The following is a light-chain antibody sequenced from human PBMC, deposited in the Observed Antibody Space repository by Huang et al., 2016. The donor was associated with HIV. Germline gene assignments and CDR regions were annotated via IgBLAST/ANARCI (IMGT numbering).Light chain of an antibody. CDR2: LGS. V-gene: IGKV2-28*01. Sequence: DIVMTQSPLSLPVTPREPASISCRSSQSRLHSNGYNSLDWYLQKPGQAPQLRIYLGSNRASGVPDRFSGSGSGTDFTLKISRVEAEDVGVYYCVQTLQTPITFGPGTKVDI. CDR3: VQTLQTPIT. CDR1: QSRLHSNGYNS. J-gene: IGKJ3*01.